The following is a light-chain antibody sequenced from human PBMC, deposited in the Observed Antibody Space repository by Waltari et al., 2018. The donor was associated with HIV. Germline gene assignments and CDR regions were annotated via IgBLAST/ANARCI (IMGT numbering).Light chain of an antibody. V-gene: IGLV2-11*01. CDR3: CSYGGSWSFV. J-gene: IGLJ2*01. CDR1: THPVRPYIY. Sequence: QSALTQPRSVSGSPGQSVTISCAGSTHPVRPYIYVSWYHQKSGEAPRLILYEDDQRPSGVPVRFSGARSGDTASLTISGLQAEDEGDFYCCSYGGSWSFVFGGGTRVTVL. CDR2: EDD.